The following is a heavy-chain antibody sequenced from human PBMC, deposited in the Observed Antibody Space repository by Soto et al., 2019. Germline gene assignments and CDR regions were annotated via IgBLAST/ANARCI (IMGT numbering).Heavy chain of an antibody. CDR3: ARVSPNDYGDYTNWFDP. D-gene: IGHD4-17*01. V-gene: IGHV1-69*01. J-gene: IGHJ5*02. CDR1: GGTFSSYA. CDR2: IIPIFGTA. Sequence: QVQLVQSGAEVKKPGSSMKFSCKASGGTFSSYAVSWVRQAPGQGLESMGGIIPIFGTANYAQKFQGRVTITADVSTSTAYMELSSLRSEDTAVYYFARVSPNDYGDYTNWFDPWGQGTLVTVSS.